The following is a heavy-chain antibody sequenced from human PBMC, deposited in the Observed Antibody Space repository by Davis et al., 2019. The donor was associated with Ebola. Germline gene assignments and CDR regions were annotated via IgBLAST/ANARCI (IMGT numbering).Heavy chain of an antibody. D-gene: IGHD2-15*01. CDR1: GGSISSSNW. J-gene: IGHJ5*02. CDR3: AGDIVVVVAATRGFDP. V-gene: IGHV4-4*02. Sequence: PSETLSLTCAVSGGSISSSNWWRWVRQPPGKGLEWIGEIYHSGSTNYNPSLKSRVTISVDTSKNQFSLKLSSVTAADTAVYYCAGDIVVVVAATRGFDPWGQGTLVTVSS. CDR2: IYHSGST.